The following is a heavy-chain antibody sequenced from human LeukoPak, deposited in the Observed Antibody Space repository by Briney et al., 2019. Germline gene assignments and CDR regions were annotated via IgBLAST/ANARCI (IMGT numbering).Heavy chain of an antibody. D-gene: IGHD5-24*01. V-gene: IGHV4-39*01. CDR1: GGSISSSSYY. Sequence: SETLSLTCTVSGGSISSSSYYWGWIRQPPGKGLEWIGSIYCSGSTYYNPSLKSRVTISVDTSKNQFSLKLSSVTAADTAVYYCASLGYYNYYFDYWGQGTLVTVSS. CDR3: ASLGYYNYYFDY. J-gene: IGHJ4*02. CDR2: IYCSGST.